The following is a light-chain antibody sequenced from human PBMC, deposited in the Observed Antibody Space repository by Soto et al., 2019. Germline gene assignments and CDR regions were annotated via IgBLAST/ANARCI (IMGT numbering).Light chain of an antibody. Sequence: QSALTQPASVSASPGQSITIPCNGTSSDVGSYNLVSWFQQHPGKVPKLLIYEGTKRPSGLSDRISGSKSGTTASLTISGLQAEDEADYSCQSYDSSLSGSGVFGGGTQLTVL. J-gene: IGLJ3*02. CDR1: SSDVGSYNL. CDR2: EGT. CDR3: QSYDSSLSGSGV. V-gene: IGLV2-14*02.